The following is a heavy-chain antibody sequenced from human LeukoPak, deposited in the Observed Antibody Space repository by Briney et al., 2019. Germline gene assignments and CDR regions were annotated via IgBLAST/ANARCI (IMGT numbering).Heavy chain of an antibody. D-gene: IGHD5-24*01. Sequence: VGSLRLSCAASGFTFSSYAMSWVRQAPGKGLEWVSVIVGSGVSTYYADSVKGRFTISRDNSKNTLYLQMNTLKVEDTAVYYCAKTVEMATIWGPFDYWGQGTLVSVPS. J-gene: IGHJ4*02. CDR2: IVGSGVST. CDR1: GFTFSSYA. CDR3: AKTVEMATIWGPFDY. V-gene: IGHV3-23*01.